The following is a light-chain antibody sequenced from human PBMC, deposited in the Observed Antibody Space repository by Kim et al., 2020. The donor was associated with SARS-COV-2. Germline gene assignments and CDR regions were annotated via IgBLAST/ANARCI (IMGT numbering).Light chain of an antibody. CDR3: QQLNSYPRT. Sequence: SAAVGDRVTITCRDSQGISSYLAWYQQKPGKAPKLLIYPASTLQSGVPSRFSGSGSGTEFTLTISSLQPEDFATYYCQQLNSYPRTFGQGTKLEI. CDR2: PAS. V-gene: IGKV1-9*01. CDR1: QGISSY. J-gene: IGKJ2*01.